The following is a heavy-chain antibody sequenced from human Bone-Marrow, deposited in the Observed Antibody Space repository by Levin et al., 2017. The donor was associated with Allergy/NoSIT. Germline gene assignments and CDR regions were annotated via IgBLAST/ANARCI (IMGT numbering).Heavy chain of an antibody. CDR3: ARGPYYGSGSYYRGNWFDP. J-gene: IGHJ5*02. V-gene: IGHV4-34*01. CDR2: INHSGST. Sequence: SETLSLTCAVYGGSFSGYYWSWIRQPPGKGLEWIGEINHSGSTNYNPSLKSRVTISVDTSKNQFSLKLSSVTAADTAVYYCARGPYYGSGSYYRGNWFDPWGQGTLVTVSS. D-gene: IGHD3-10*01. CDR1: GGSFSGYY.